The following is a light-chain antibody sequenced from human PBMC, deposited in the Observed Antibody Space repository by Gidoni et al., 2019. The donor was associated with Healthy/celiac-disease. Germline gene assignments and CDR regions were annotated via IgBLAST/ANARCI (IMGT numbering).Light chain of an antibody. V-gene: IGKV3-11*01. CDR3: QQRSNWPPTS. CDR2: DAS. CDR1: QSVSSY. Sequence: EIVLTQSPATLSLSPGERATLSCRASQSVSSYLAWYQQKPGQAPRLLIYDASNRATGIPARFSGSGSGTDFTLTISSLEPEDFAVYYCQQRSNWPPTSFXGGTKVEIK. J-gene: IGKJ4*01.